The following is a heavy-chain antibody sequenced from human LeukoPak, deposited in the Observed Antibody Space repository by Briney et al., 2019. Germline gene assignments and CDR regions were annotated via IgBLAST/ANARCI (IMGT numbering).Heavy chain of an antibody. CDR2: ISSGGSSI. J-gene: IGHJ4*02. V-gene: IGHV3-11*04. CDR3: AYGGYYFDY. D-gene: IGHD6-13*01. Sequence: KPGGSLRLSCAASGFTFSDFYMSWIRQAPGKGLEWGSSISSGGSSIYYADSVKGRFTISRDNAESSLYLQMNSLRAEDTAVYYCAYGGYYFDYWGQGTLVTVSS. CDR1: GFTFSDFY.